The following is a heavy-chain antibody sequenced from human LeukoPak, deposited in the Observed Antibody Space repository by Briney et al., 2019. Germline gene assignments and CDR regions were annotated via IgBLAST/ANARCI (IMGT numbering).Heavy chain of an antibody. Sequence: PGKYLTLSCVASQFTFSHYGMHWVRQAPGKGLEWVAVIWNDGSNQYYADSVKGRFTISRDNSQNTVYLQMNSLRAEDTAVYYCAKDAQRGFDYSNSLEYWGQRTLVTVSS. J-gene: IGHJ4*02. CDR2: IWNDGSNQ. D-gene: IGHD4-11*01. CDR3: AKDAQRGFDYSNSLEY. V-gene: IGHV3-33*06. CDR1: QFTFSHYG.